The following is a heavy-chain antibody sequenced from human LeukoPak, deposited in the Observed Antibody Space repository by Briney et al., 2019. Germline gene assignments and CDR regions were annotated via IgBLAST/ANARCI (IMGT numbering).Heavy chain of an antibody. CDR2: MNPNSGNT. CDR3: ARTEYSSSSIDY. J-gene: IGHJ4*02. CDR1: GYTFTSYD. Sequence: ASVTVSCKPSGYTFTSYDINCVRQATGQGLESIGWMNPNSGNTGYAQKFQGRVTMNRNTSISTPYMELSSLRSEDTAVYYCARTEYSSSSIDYWGQGTLVTVSS. D-gene: IGHD6-6*01. V-gene: IGHV1-8*01.